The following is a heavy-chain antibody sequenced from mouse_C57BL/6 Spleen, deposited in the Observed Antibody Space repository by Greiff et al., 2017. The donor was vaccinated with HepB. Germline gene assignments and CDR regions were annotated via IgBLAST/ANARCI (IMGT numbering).Heavy chain of an antibody. D-gene: IGHD2-3*01. CDR2: INPSSGYT. CDR1: GYTFTSYW. J-gene: IGHJ3*01. CDR3: ARFYDPDRAWFAY. Sequence: QVQLQQSGAELAKPGASVKLSCKASGYTFTSYWMHWVKQRPGQGLEWIGYINPSSGYTKYNQKFKDKATLTADKSSSTAYMQLSSLTYEDSAVYYCARFYDPDRAWFAYWGQGTLVTVSA. V-gene: IGHV1-7*01.